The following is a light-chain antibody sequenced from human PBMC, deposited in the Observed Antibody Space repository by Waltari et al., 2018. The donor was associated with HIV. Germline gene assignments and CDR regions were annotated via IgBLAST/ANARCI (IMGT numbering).Light chain of an antibody. V-gene: IGLV1-44*01. Sequence: QSVLTQPPSASGTPGQRVTVSCSVRSSNVESNPVTWYQHLPKTAPKLLIYSNNQRPSGVPDRFSGSKSGTSASLAISGLQSEDEADYYCAAWDDSLNAYVFGTGTKVTVL. J-gene: IGLJ1*01. CDR3: AAWDDSLNAYV. CDR1: SSNVESNP. CDR2: SNN.